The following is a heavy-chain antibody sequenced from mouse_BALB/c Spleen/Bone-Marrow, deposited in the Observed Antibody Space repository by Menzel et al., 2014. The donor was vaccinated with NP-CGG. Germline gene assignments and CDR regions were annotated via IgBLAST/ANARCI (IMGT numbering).Heavy chain of an antibody. V-gene: IGHV2-9*02. Sequence: VMLVESGPGLVAPSQHLSITCTVSGFSLTNYGLHWIRQPPGKGLEWLGIIWAGGSTNYNSALMSRLSISKDNSKSQVLFKMNSLQTDDTAIYYCATYDYDGRFDYWGQGTTLTVSS. CDR1: GFSLTNYG. D-gene: IGHD2-4*01. J-gene: IGHJ2*01. CDR2: IWAGGST. CDR3: ATYDYDGRFDY.